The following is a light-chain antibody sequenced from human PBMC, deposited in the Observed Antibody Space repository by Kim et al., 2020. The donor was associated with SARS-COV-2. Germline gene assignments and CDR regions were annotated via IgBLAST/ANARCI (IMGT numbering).Light chain of an antibody. J-gene: IGKJ2*01. CDR2: SAS. V-gene: IGKV2-30*01. Sequence: QSASISCRSNQSLVAGSGEMYLIWLHQRPGQSPRRLIYSASNRDSGVPDRISGSGSGTDFTLKISRVEADDVGVYYCMQGVQWPRTLGQGTKLEIK. CDR1: QSLVAGSGEMY. CDR3: MQGVQWPRT.